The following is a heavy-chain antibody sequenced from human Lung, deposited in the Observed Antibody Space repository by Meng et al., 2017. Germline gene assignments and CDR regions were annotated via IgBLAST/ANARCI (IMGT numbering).Heavy chain of an antibody. J-gene: IGHJ4*02. D-gene: IGHD6-13*01. CDR1: GYPFPDYW. V-gene: IGHV1-2*06. CDR3: ARDEDISAAGKLFGDY. Sequence: QVALGESGAEWKEPGASVKVSCKASGYPFPDYWLHWVRRAPGQGLEWMGRINPKSGDTHYAQRFQGRVTMTGDTSISTAYMELSGLRSDDTAMYYCARDEDISAAGKLFGDYWGQGTLVTASS. CDR2: INPKSGDT.